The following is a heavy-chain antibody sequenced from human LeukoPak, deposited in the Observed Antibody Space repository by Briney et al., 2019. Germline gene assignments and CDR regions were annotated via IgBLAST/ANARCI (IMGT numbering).Heavy chain of an antibody. D-gene: IGHD3-22*01. V-gene: IGHV4-61*02. J-gene: IGHJ4*02. CDR3: ARETRNYYDSIGYYLFDY. Sequence: SETLSLTCTVSGGSISSGSYDWSWIRQPAGKGLEWIGRIYTTGSTNYNPSLKSRVSISVDTSKNQFSLKLSSVTAADTAIYYCARETRNYYDSIGYYLFDYWGQGTLVTVSS. CDR1: GGSISSGSYD. CDR2: IYTTGST.